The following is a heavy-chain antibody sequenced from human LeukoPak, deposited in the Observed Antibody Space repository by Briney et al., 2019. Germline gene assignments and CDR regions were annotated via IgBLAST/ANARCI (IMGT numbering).Heavy chain of an antibody. Sequence: ASVKVSCKASGGTFSSYAISWVRQAPGQGLEWMGRIIPILGIANYAQKFQGRVTITADKSTSTAYMELSSLRSEDTAMYYCASSYGSGSYYVDYWGQGTLVTVSS. J-gene: IGHJ4*02. CDR1: GGTFSSYA. D-gene: IGHD3-10*01. CDR3: ASSYGSGSYYVDY. CDR2: IIPILGIA. V-gene: IGHV1-69*04.